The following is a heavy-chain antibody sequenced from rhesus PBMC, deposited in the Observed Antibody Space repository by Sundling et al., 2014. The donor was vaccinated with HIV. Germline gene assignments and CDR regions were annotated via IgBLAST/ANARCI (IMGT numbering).Heavy chain of an antibody. J-gene: IGHJ4*01. Sequence: QVQLQESGPGLVKPSETLSLTCAVSGGSFSGYYWGWIRQPPGKGLEWIGGIYGSGVSTEYNPSLPSRVTISIDTSKKQFSLKLTSVTAADTAVYYCARAPGWLPFDSWGQGVLVTVSS. D-gene: IGHD6-37*01. V-gene: IGHV4-160*01. CDR3: ARAPGWLPFDS. CDR1: GGSFSGYY. CDR2: IYGSGVST.